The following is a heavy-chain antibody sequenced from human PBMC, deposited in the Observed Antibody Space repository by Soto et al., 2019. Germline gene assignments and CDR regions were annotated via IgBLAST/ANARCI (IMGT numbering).Heavy chain of an antibody. V-gene: IGHV3-33*01. CDR3: ARVRDEFAVVTGIWFDI. CDR1: GFTFSSYG. CDR2: IWYDGSNK. J-gene: IGHJ3*02. D-gene: IGHD2-21*02. Sequence: GGSLRRSCAACGFTFSSYGMHWVRQAPGKGLGWVAVIWYDGSNKYYADSVKGRCTISRDNSKNTLYLQMNSLRAEDRPVPYCARVRDEFAVVTGIWFDIWVQGTMVAVS.